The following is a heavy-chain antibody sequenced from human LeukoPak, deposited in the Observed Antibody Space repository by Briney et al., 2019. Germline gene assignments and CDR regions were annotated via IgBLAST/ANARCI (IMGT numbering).Heavy chain of an antibody. Sequence: GGSLRLSCAASGFTFSSYWMHWVRQAPGKGLVWVSRINSDGSSTSYADSVKGRFTISRDNAKNTLYLQMNSLRAGDTAVYYCARDQGALHYYGSGSYQNYYYMDVWGKGTTVTVSS. CDR1: GFTFSSYW. V-gene: IGHV3-74*01. CDR3: ARDQGALHYYGSGSYQNYYYMDV. D-gene: IGHD3-10*01. J-gene: IGHJ6*03. CDR2: INSDGSST.